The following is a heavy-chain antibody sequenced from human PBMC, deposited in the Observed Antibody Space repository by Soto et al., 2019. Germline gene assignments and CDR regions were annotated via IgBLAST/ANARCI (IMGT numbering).Heavy chain of an antibody. D-gene: IGHD6-19*01. J-gene: IGHJ5*02. CDR1: RFTFSLYG. CDR2: ISFDGRNQ. Sequence: QVQLVESGGGVVQPGRSLRLSCAASRFTFSLYGMHWVRQAPGKGLEWVAVISFDGRNQFYADSVKGRFTISRDNSKNTLYLQMNSLRIEDTAMYHCGKFSDIEVPGMGDWFDPWGQGTLVTVTS. V-gene: IGHV3-30*18. CDR3: GKFSDIEVPGMGDWFDP.